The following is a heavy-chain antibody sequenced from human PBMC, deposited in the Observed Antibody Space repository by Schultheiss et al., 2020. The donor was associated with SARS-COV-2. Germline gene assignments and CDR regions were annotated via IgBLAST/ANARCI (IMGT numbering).Heavy chain of an antibody. D-gene: IGHD2-2*01. CDR1: GGSISSYY. V-gene: IGHV4-59*01. CDR2: IYYSGST. J-gene: IGHJ6*04. Sequence: EPLSLTCTVSGGSISSYYWSWIRQPPGKGLEWIGYIYYSGSTNYNPSLKSRVTISVDTSKNQFSLKLSSVTAADTAVYYCASTLGPYCSSTSCYDRGDVWGKGTTVTVSS. CDR3: ASTLGPYCSSTSCYDRGDV.